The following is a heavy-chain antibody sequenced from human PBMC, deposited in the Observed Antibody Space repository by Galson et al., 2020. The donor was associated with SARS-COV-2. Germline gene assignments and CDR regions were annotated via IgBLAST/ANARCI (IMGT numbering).Heavy chain of an antibody. D-gene: IGHD3-10*01. CDR1: GGSVNSGSYY. CDR3: ARRPLSDFYCMDV. Sequence: SETLSLTCTVSGGSVNSGSYYWSWIRQPPGKGLEWIGYIYYSGSTNYNPSLKSRVTISVDTSKNQFSLKLSSVTAADTAVYYCARRPLSDFYCMDVWGKGTTVTVSS. J-gene: IGHJ6*03. CDR2: IYYSGST. V-gene: IGHV4-61*01.